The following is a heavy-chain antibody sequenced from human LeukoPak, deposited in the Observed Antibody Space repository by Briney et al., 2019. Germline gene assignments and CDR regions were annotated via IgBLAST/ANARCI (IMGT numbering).Heavy chain of an antibody. CDR2: IIPIFVTA. CDR3: ARLPSGYSSGWPGGVIWFDP. CDR1: GGTFRSYA. J-gene: IGHJ5*02. V-gene: IGHV1-69*01. Sequence: GSSVKVSCKASGGTFRSYAISWVRQAPGQGLEWMGGIIPIFVTANYAQKFQARVTIPADDSTSTAYMELSSLRSEDTAVYYCARLPSGYSSGWPGGVIWFDPWGQGTLVTVSS. D-gene: IGHD6-19*01.